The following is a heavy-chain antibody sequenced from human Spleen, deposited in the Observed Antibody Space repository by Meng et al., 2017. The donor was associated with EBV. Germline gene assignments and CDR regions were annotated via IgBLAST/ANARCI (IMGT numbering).Heavy chain of an antibody. J-gene: IGHJ4*02. CDR1: GGSTSSSSYY. CDR2: IYYSGST. D-gene: IGHD6-13*01. Sequence: QLQEAGPGPVKPSEPLSLPCTVSGGSTSSSSYYWGWIRQPPGKGLEWIGTIYYSGSTYYKSSLKSRATISVDKSKNQFSLKLSSVTAADTAVYYCARGRGYSNSDYWGQGTLVTVSS. CDR3: ARGRGYSNSDY. V-gene: IGHV4-39*07.